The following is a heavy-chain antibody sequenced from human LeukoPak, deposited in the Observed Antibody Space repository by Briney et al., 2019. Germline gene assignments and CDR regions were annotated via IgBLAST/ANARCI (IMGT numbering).Heavy chain of an antibody. Sequence: SETLSLTCTVSGGSISSGGYYWSWIRQHPGNGLEWIGYIYYSGSTYYNPSLKSRVTISVDTSKNQFSLKLSSVTAADTAVYYCARDKWFGELLSGYYGMDVWGKGTTVTVSS. V-gene: IGHV4-31*03. CDR3: ARDKWFGELLSGYYGMDV. J-gene: IGHJ6*04. CDR2: IYYSGST. D-gene: IGHD3-10*01. CDR1: GGSISSGGYY.